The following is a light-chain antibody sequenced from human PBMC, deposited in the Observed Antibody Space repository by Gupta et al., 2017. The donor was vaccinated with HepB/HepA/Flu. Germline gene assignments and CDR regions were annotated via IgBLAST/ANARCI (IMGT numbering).Light chain of an antibody. J-gene: IGKJ5*01. Sequence: ASVGDRVTITCQASQDISNYLNWYQQKPGKAPKLLIYDAPNLETGVPSRFSGSGPGTDFTFTISSLQPEDIATYYCQQDDNLPSTFGQGTRLEIK. CDR1: QDISNY. V-gene: IGKV1-33*01. CDR3: QQDDNLPST. CDR2: DAP.